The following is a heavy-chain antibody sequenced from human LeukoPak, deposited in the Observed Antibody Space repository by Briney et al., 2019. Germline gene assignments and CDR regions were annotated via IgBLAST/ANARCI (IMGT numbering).Heavy chain of an antibody. J-gene: IGHJ4*02. CDR3: ARGRNYDFWSGYFDY. Sequence: GGSLRLSCAASGFTFSSYAMHWVRQAPGKGLEYVSAISSNGGSTYYANSVKGRFTISRDNSKNTLYLQMGSLRAEDMAVYYCARGRNYDFWSGYFDYWGQGTLVTVSS. D-gene: IGHD3-3*01. CDR1: GFTFSSYA. V-gene: IGHV3-64*01. CDR2: ISSNGGST.